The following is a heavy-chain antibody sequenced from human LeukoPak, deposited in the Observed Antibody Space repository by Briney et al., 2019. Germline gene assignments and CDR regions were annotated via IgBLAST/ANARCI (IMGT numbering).Heavy chain of an antibody. V-gene: IGHV4-59*12. CDR3: AREGVGAQRNWGSGAFDI. Sequence: SETLSLTCTVSGGSISSYYWSWIRQPPGKGLEWIGYIYYSGNTNYNPSLKSRVTISVDTSKNQFSLKLSSVTAADTGVYYCAREGVGAQRNWGSGAFDIWGQGTMVTVSS. D-gene: IGHD1-26*01. CDR2: IYYSGNT. CDR1: GGSISSYY. J-gene: IGHJ3*02.